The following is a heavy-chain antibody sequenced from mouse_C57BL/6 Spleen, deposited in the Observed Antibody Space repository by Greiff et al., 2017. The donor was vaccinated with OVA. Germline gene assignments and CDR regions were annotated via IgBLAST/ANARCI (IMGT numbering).Heavy chain of an antibody. D-gene: IGHD4-1*01. CDR2: INPSTGGT. J-gene: IGHJ2*01. CDR1: GYSFTGYY. Sequence: DVKLVESGPELVKPGASVKISCKASGYSFTGYYMNWVKQSPEKSLEWIGEINPSTGGTTYNQKFKAKATLTVDKSSSTAYMQLKSLTSEDSAVYYCARNWYYFDYWGQGTTLTVSS. V-gene: IGHV1-42*01. CDR3: ARNWYYFDY.